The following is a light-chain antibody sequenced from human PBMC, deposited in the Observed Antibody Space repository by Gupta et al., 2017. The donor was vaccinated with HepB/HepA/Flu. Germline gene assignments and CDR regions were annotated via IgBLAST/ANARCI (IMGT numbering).Light chain of an antibody. V-gene: IGLV3-25*03. Sequence: SPELTQPPSLSVSPGQTARITCSGDVLPNQYAYWYQQKPGQAPVLIVYKDTERPPGTPERFSGSSSGATVTLTISGVQAEDEADYYCQSADSSGTFYVFGTGTKVSIL. CDR2: KDT. CDR1: VLPNQY. CDR3: QSADSSGTFYV. J-gene: IGLJ1*01.